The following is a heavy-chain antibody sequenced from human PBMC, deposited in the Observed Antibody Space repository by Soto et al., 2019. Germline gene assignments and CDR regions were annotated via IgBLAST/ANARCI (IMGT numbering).Heavy chain of an antibody. CDR1: GGTFSSYS. CDR2: IIPIFGTA. Sequence: GASVKVSCKASGGTFSSYSISWVRQAPGQGLEWMGGIIPIFGTANYAQKFQGRVTITADESTSTAYMGLSSLRSEDTAVYYCARGYGGTTVPGYWGQGTLVTVSS. V-gene: IGHV1-69*13. D-gene: IGHD2-15*01. J-gene: IGHJ4*02. CDR3: ARGYGGTTVPGY.